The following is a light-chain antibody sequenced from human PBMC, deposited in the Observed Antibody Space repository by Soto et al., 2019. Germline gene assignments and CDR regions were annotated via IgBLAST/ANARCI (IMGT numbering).Light chain of an antibody. CDR3: QLWDTISDRYV. CDR2: DDS. J-gene: IGLJ1*01. CDR1: GVGTES. Sequence: SYDLTQPPSVSVAPGQTGRITFGGGGVGTESVHWYQQKPGQAPVLVVYDDSNRPSGIPERFSGSNSANTATLTITRVAAGDEADYYCQLWDTISDRYVFGTGTKVTVL. V-gene: IGLV3-21*02.